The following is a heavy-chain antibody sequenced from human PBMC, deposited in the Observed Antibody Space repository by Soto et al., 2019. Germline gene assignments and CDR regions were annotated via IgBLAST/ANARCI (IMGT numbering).Heavy chain of an antibody. J-gene: IGHJ4*02. V-gene: IGHV4-30-2*01. CDR3: ARQANCGWAYLFDH. D-gene: IGHD6-19*01. Sequence: QLQLQESGSGLVKASQTLSLTCTVSGTPLTSGGYSWSWIRQPPAEGLEWFGNIFHSGTTSYNPSRQSRVTMSVARSKNQFSLQVHSVTAADTAVYYCARQANCGWAYLFDHWGQGMLVTVSS. CDR2: IFHSGTT. CDR1: GTPLTSGGYS.